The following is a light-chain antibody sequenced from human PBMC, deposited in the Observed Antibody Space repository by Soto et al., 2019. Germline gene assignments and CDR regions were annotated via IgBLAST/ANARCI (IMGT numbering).Light chain of an antibody. Sequence: DIQMTQSPSSLSAFVGDRVTITCRTTQAISNYVAWFQQKPGQVPKLLIYAVSSLRSGVPSRFSGSGSGTDFTLTIDTLQPEDVATYYCHNYNSDPRTFGQGNKVEL. CDR1: QAISNY. J-gene: IGKJ1*01. V-gene: IGKV1-27*01. CDR3: HNYNSDPRT. CDR2: AVS.